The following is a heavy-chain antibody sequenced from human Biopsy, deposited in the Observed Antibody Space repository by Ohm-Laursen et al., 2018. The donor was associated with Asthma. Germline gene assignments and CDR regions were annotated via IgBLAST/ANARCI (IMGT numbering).Heavy chain of an antibody. Sequence: QTLSLTCAVSGDSIDSGDYSWTWIRQSPGVGLEWIGYIYRNGDTYYNPTLKNRVTISIDRSKKQFSLRLRSVTAADTAVYYCARGWNCGGDCYSLDSWGQGTLVTVSS. V-gene: IGHV4-30-2*06. D-gene: IGHD2-21*02. CDR3: ARGWNCGGDCYSLDS. CDR2: IYRNGDT. J-gene: IGHJ4*02. CDR1: GDSIDSGDYS.